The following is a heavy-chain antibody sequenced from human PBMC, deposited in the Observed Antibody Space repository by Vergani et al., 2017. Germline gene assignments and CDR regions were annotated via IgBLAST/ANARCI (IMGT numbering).Heavy chain of an antibody. Sequence: QLQLQESGPGLVKPSATLSLTCSVSGAFIRSSNYYCGWIRQPPGKGLEWIASIYYSGNTYYNPSLKSRVTISVDTSKNQFSLKLSSVTAADTAVYFCARHSTVEWLVKLGWIDPWGQGILVTVSS. CDR3: ARHSTVEWLVKLGWIDP. CDR1: GAFIRSSNYY. V-gene: IGHV4-39*01. J-gene: IGHJ5*02. CDR2: IYYSGNT. D-gene: IGHD6-19*01.